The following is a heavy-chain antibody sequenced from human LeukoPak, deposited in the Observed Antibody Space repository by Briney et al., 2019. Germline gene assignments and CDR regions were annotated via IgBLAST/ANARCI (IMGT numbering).Heavy chain of an antibody. CDR1: GFTFSDYY. CDR3: ARDVIVGATGAFDI. CDR2: ISSSGSTI. Sequence: GGSLRLSCAASGFTFSDYYMSWIRQAPGKGLEWISYISSSGSTIYYADSVKGRFTISRDNAKNSLYLQMNSLRAEDTAVYYCARDVIVGATGAFDIWGQGTMVTVSS. J-gene: IGHJ3*02. V-gene: IGHV3-11*04. D-gene: IGHD1-26*01.